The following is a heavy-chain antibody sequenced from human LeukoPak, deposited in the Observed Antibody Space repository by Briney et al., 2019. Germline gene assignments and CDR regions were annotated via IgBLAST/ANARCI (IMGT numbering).Heavy chain of an antibody. CDR3: AKDFYYGSGSYPFFDY. CDR1: GFTFSAYR. CDR2: ISYDGSNK. V-gene: IGHV3-30*18. Sequence: PGGSLRLACAASGFTFSAYRMSWVRQAPGKGLEWVAVISYDGSNKYYADSVKGRFTISRDNSKNTLYLQMNSLRAEDTAVYYCAKDFYYGSGSYPFFDYWGQGTLVTVSS. J-gene: IGHJ4*02. D-gene: IGHD3-10*01.